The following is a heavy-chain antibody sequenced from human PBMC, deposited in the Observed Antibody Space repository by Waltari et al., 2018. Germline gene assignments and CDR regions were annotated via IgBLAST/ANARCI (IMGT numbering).Heavy chain of an antibody. CDR1: GGSFSSFY. CDR2: IDHGGST. D-gene: IGHD4-4*01. V-gene: IGHV4-34*01. J-gene: IGHJ4*02. Sequence: QVQLQQWGAGLLKPSETLSLTCAVYGGSFSSFYWIWIRQSPGKGLEWIGEIDHGGSTNYNPSLKSRVTILVDTSKNQFSLRLNSVTAADTATYYCVGGRRWQQLLYWGQGSLVSVSS. CDR3: VGGRRWQQLLY.